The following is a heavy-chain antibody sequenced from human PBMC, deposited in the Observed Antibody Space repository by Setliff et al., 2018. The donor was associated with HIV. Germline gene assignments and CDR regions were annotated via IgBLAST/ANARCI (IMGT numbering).Heavy chain of an antibody. CDR1: GFTFSTYG. CDR3: ANYGDY. D-gene: IGHD4-17*01. V-gene: IGHV3-30*02. CDR2: IRYDDTFK. J-gene: IGHJ4*02. Sequence: GGSLRLSCAASGFTFSTYGMHWVRQAPGKGLEWVAFIRYDDTFKHYVDSMKGRFTISRDNAKSSLYLQMNSLIAEDTALYYCANYGDYWGQGTLVTVSS.